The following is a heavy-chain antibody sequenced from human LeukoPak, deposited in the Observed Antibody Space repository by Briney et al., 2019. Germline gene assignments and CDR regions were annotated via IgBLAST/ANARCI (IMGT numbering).Heavy chain of an antibody. V-gene: IGHV3-23*01. Sequence: GGSLRLSCAASGFTFSTFAMIWVRQPPGKGLEWVSSIFPSGGEMHYADSVRGRFTISRDNSKSTLSLQMNSLRAEDTAIYYCATYRQVLLPFESWGQGTLVTVSS. CDR2: IFPSGGEM. CDR1: GFTFSTFA. CDR3: ATYRQVLLPFES. J-gene: IGHJ4*02. D-gene: IGHD2-8*02.